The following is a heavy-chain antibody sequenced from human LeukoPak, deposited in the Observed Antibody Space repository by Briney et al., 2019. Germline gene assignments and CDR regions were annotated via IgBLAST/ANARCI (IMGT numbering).Heavy chain of an antibody. CDR3: AREIGDYYDSSGADY. CDR2: IWYDGSNK. CDR1: GFTFSSYG. V-gene: IGHV3-33*01. D-gene: IGHD3-22*01. Sequence: GGSLRLSCAASGFTFSSYGMHWVRQALGKGLEWVAVIWYDGSNKYYADSVKGRFTISRDNSKNTLYLQMNSLRAEDTAVYYCAREIGDYYDSSGADYWGQGTLVTVSS. J-gene: IGHJ4*02.